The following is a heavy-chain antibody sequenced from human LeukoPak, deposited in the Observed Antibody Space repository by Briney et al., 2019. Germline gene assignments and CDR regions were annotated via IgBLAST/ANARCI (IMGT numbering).Heavy chain of an antibody. J-gene: IGHJ3*02. CDR2: IHPNSGGT. V-gene: IGHV1-2*02. CDR1: GYTFTGYY. Sequence: GAAVKVSCKASGYTFTGYYMHWVRQVPGQGLEWMGRIHPNSGGTHHAQNFRGRVTMTRDTSITTVYMELSRLRYDDTAMYYCARGGGVSLFGVVDEDAFDMWGQGTRVTVSS. CDR3: ARGGGVSLFGVVDEDAFDM. D-gene: IGHD3-3*01.